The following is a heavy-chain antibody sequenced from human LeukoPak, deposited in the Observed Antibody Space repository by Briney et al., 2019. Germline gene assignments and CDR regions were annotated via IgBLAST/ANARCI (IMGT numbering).Heavy chain of an antibody. J-gene: IGHJ4*02. CDR1: GFTFSNYW. D-gene: IGHD4-23*01. Sequence: PGGSLRLSCVASGFTFSNYWMHWVRQAPGNGLVWVSRIYTDGSGISYADSVKGRFTISRDNAKNTLYLQMNSLRAEDTAVYYCARDIDYAGSYWGQGTLVAVSS. V-gene: IGHV3-74*01. CDR2: IYTDGSGI. CDR3: ARDIDYAGSY.